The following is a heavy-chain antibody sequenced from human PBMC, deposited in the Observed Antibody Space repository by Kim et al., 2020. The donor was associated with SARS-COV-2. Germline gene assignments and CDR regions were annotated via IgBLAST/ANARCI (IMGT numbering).Heavy chain of an antibody. CDR3: ARQADRLATGLAWFDP. D-gene: IGHD6-19*01. Sequence: SETLSLTCTVSGGSISSSSYYWGWIRQPPGKGLEWIGSIYYSGSTYYNPSLKSRVTISADTSKNLFSLKLSSVTAADTAVYYCARQADRLATGLAWFDPWGQGTLVTVSS. CDR2: IYYSGST. CDR1: GGSISSSSYY. V-gene: IGHV4-39*01. J-gene: IGHJ5*02.